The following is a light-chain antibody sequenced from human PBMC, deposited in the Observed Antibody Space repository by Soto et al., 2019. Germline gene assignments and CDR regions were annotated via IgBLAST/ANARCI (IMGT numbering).Light chain of an antibody. CDR3: AAWDDSLRGVI. V-gene: IGLV1-47*01. CDR1: SSNIGYSY. CDR2: RNN. J-gene: IGLJ2*01. Sequence: QSVVTQPPSASGTPGQRVTISCSGGSSNIGYSYVYWYQQVPGTAPKLLIQRNNQRPSGVPDRFSGSKSGTSASLAISGLRSEDEADYFFAAWDDSLRGVIFGGGTKLTVL.